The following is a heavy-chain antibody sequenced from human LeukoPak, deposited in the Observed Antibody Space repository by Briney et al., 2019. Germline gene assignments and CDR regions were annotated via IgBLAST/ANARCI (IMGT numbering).Heavy chain of an antibody. V-gene: IGHV3-23*01. J-gene: IGHJ3*02. Sequence: GRSLRLSCAASGFTFNTYAMSWVRQAPGKGLEWVSTVTGSGGGTSYADSVRGRFTISRDNSKNTLYLQMNSLRAEDTAVYYCGKRSSGAYDMWGQGTMVTVSS. CDR2: VTGSGGGT. CDR3: GKRSSGAYDM. D-gene: IGHD5-12*01. CDR1: GFTFNTYA.